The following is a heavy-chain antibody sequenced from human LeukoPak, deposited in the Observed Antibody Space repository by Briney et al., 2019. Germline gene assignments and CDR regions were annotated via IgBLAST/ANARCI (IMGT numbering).Heavy chain of an antibody. Sequence: GGSLRLSCAASGFTFSSYSMNWVRQAPGKGLEWVSSISSNSSYIYYADSVKGRFTISRDNAKNSLYLQMNSLRAEDTAVYYCARNIAARRMGGSDWGQGTLVTVSS. CDR2: ISSNSSYI. CDR3: ARNIAARRMGGSD. J-gene: IGHJ4*02. V-gene: IGHV3-21*01. D-gene: IGHD6-6*01. CDR1: GFTFSSYS.